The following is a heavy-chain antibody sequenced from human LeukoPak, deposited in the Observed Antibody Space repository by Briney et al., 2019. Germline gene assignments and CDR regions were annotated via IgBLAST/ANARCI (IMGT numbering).Heavy chain of an antibody. V-gene: IGHV5-51*01. D-gene: IGHD6-19*01. Sequence: LGESLKISCKGSRCRFTSYWIGWVRQMPGKGLEWMGIIYPGDSDTRYSPSFQGQVTISADKSISTAYLQWSSLKASDTAMYFCARPAQRSSGSKGFDYWGQGTLVTVSS. CDR3: ARPAQRSSGSKGFDY. CDR2: IYPGDSDT. CDR1: RCRFTSYW. J-gene: IGHJ4*02.